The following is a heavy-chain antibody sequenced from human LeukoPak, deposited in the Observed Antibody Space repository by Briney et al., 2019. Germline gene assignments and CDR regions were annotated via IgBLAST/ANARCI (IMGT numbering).Heavy chain of an antibody. V-gene: IGHV3-23*01. CDR3: ARSLLGYCSGGNCFYFDY. CDR1: GFSFTSYA. J-gene: IGHJ4*02. CDR2: ISGSGGNT. Sequence: GGSLRLSCAASGFSFTSYAMNWVRQAPGNGLEWVSGISGSGGNTYYADSVKGRFTISRDSSKNTLYLQMNSLRVEDTAVYYCARSLLGYCSGGNCFYFDYWGQGTLVTVSS. D-gene: IGHD2-15*01.